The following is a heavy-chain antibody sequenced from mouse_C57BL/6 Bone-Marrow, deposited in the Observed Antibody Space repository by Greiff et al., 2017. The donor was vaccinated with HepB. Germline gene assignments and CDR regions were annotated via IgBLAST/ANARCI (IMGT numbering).Heavy chain of an antibody. J-gene: IGHJ4*01. D-gene: IGHD1-1*01. CDR3: VKASIYYYGSSYHYYAMDY. V-gene: IGHV7-4*01. CDR2: IRNKANGYTT. Sequence: EVQGVESGGGLVQPGASLRLSCAASGFTFTDYYMSWVRQPPGKAPEWLALIRNKANGYTTEYTASVKGRFTISRDNSQNILYLQMNTLRAEDSATYYCVKASIYYYGSSYHYYAMDYWGQGTSVTVSS. CDR1: GFTFTDYY.